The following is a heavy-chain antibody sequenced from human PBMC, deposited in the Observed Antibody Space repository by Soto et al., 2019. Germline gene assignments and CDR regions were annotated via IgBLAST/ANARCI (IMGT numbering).Heavy chain of an antibody. CDR2: IWYDGSNK. D-gene: IGHD3-9*01. Sequence: GGSLRLSCAASGFTFSSYGMHWVRQAPGKGLEWVAVIWYDGSNKYYADSVKGRFTISRDNSKNTLYLQMNSLRAEDTAVYYCARDTNRLRYFDWLLYDNWFDPWGQGTLVTVSS. CDR3: ARDTNRLRYFDWLLYDNWFDP. J-gene: IGHJ5*02. V-gene: IGHV3-33*01. CDR1: GFTFSSYG.